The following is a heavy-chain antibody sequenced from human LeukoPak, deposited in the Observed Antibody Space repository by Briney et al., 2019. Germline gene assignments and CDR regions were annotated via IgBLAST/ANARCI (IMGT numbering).Heavy chain of an antibody. CDR2: ISSSGSTI. J-gene: IGHJ4*02. CDR3: ARDPTYCSGGSCYSRGIDY. V-gene: IGHV3-11*04. D-gene: IGHD2-15*01. Sequence: PGGSLRLSCAASGFTFSDYYMSWIRQAPGKGLEWVSYISSSGSTIYYADSVKGRFTISGDNAKNSLYLQMNSLRAEDTAVYYCARDPTYCSGGSCYSRGIDYWGQGTLVTVSS. CDR1: GFTFSDYY.